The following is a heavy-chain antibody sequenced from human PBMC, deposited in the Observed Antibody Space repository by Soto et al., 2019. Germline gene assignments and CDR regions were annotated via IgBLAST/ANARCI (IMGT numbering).Heavy chain of an antibody. CDR1: GFTFSSYS. Sequence: PGGSLRLSCAASGFTFSSYSMNWVRQAPGKGLEWVSSISSSSSYIYYADSVKGRFTISRDNAKNSLYLQMNSLRAEDTAVFYFVGVCSGGSCYSGWYAFDIWGQGTMVTVSS. J-gene: IGHJ3*02. V-gene: IGHV3-21*01. CDR3: VGVCSGGSCYSGWYAFDI. D-gene: IGHD2-15*01. CDR2: ISSSSSYI.